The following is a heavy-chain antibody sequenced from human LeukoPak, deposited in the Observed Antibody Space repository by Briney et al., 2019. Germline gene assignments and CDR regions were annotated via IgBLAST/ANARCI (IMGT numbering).Heavy chain of an antibody. V-gene: IGHV3-7*01. Sequence: PGGSLRLSCVSSGFTFSNDWMTWVRQAPGKGLEWVANIKRDGSQIHYADSVKGRFTISRDNTRNSLFLQINSLRVEDTALYYCARDTTRSSGSTYFDALDMWGQGTMVSVSS. J-gene: IGHJ3*02. CDR1: GFTFSNDW. CDR3: ARDTTRSSGSTYFDALDM. CDR2: IKRDGSQI. D-gene: IGHD1-1*01.